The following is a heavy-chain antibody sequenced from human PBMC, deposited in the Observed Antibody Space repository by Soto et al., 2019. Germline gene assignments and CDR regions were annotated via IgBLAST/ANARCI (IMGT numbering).Heavy chain of an antibody. D-gene: IGHD3-16*01. CDR3: ASGGNWFDP. Sequence: SETLSLTCNVSGGSISNYYWAWVRQSPEKGLEWIGYMYYNGNINYNPSLKSRVTISIDTSKNQFSLTLKSVTAADTAVYYCASGGNWFDPWGQGVLVTVSS. CDR2: MYYNGNI. CDR1: GGSISNYY. J-gene: IGHJ5*02. V-gene: IGHV4-59*01.